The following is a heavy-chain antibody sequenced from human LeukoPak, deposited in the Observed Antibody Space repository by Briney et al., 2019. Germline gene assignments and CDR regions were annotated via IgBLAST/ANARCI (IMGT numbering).Heavy chain of an antibody. CDR3: ARAELDTAMATCHY. V-gene: IGHV1-2*02. J-gene: IGHJ4*02. CDR1: GYTFTGYY. CDR2: INPNSGGT. Sequence: ASVKVSCKASGYTFTGYYMHWVRQAPGQGLEWMGWINPNSGGTNYAQKFQGRVTMTRDTSISTAYMELSRLRSDDTAVYYCARAELDTAMATCHYWGQGTLVTVSS. D-gene: IGHD5-18*01.